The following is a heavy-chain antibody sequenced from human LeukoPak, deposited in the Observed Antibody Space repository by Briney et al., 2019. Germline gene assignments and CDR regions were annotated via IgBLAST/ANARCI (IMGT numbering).Heavy chain of an antibody. CDR1: GGTFSSYA. J-gene: IGHJ4*02. D-gene: IGHD1-26*01. CDR2: IIPIFGTA. Sequence: SVKVSCKTSGGTFSSYAISWVRQAPGQGLEWMGRIIPIFGTANYAQKFQGRVTITTDESTSTAYMELSSLRSEDTAVYYCARVGVGATSPFGYWGQGTLVTVSS. CDR3: ARVGVGATSPFGY. V-gene: IGHV1-69*05.